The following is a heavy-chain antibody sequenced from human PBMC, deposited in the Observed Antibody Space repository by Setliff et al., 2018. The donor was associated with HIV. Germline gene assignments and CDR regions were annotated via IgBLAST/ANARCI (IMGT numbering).Heavy chain of an antibody. CDR3: ARDQLWSKATFDI. D-gene: IGHD5-18*01. J-gene: IGHJ3*02. V-gene: IGHV3-23*01. CDR1: GFTFSSYA. CDR2: ISVSGGNP. Sequence: GGSLRLSCAASGFTFSSYAMSWVRQAPGKGLEWVSAISVSGGNPYYADSVKGRFTISRDNSKNTLYLQMNSLRAEDTAVYYCARDQLWSKATFDIWGQGTMVTVSS.